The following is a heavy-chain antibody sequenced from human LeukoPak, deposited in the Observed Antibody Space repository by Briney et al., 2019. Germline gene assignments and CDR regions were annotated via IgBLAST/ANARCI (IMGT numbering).Heavy chain of an antibody. Sequence: GGSLRLSCAASGFTFSSYAMSWVRQAPGKGLQWVSGISGSGGSTYYADSVKGRFTISRDNSRNTLNLHMNSLRPEDTAVYYCARPPTPFSMMVVIDLWGQGTMVTVTS. CDR2: ISGSGGST. CDR3: ARPPTPFSMMVVIDL. V-gene: IGHV3-23*01. CDR1: GFTFSSYA. J-gene: IGHJ3*01. D-gene: IGHD3-22*01.